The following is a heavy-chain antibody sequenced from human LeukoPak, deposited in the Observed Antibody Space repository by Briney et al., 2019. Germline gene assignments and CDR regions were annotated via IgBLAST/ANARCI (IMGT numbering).Heavy chain of an antibody. J-gene: IGHJ5*02. CDR1: GGSISSSNYY. CDR2: IYYSGST. D-gene: IGHD5-12*01. CDR3: ARYYYSASSNWFDP. Sequence: SETLSLTCTVSGGSISSSNYYWGRIRQPPGKGLEWIGSIYYSGSTYYNPSLKSRVIISVDTSQNQFSLKMRFVTAADTALYYCARYYYSASSNWFDPWGQGTLVTVSS. V-gene: IGHV4-39*01.